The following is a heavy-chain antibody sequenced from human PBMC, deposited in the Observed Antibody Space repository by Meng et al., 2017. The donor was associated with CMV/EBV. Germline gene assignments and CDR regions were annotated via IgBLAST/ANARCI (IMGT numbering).Heavy chain of an antibody. CDR2: IYYSGST. V-gene: IGHV4-39*07. CDR3: ARAHEANWSDP. CDR1: GGSISSSSYY. J-gene: IGHJ5*02. Sequence: SETLSLTCTVSGGSISSSSYYWCWIRQPPGKGLEWIRSIYYSGSTYYNPSLKSRVTISVDTSKNQFSLKLSSVTDADTAVYYCARAHEANWSDPWGQGTLVTVSS.